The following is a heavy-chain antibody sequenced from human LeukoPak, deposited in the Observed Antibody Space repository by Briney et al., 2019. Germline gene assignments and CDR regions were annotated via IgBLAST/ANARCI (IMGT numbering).Heavy chain of an antibody. J-gene: IGHJ4*02. CDR2: INWNGGST. D-gene: IGHD6-19*01. CDR1: GFTFDDYG. Sequence: GGSLRLSCAASGFTFDDYGMSWVRQAPGKGLEWVSGINWNGGSTGYVDSVKGRFTISRDNAKNSLYLQMNSLRAEDTALYYCARDLPQWLVRGYFDYWGQGTLVTVSS. V-gene: IGHV3-20*04. CDR3: ARDLPQWLVRGYFDY.